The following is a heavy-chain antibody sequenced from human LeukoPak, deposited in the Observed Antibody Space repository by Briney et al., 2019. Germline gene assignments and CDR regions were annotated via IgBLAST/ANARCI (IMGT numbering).Heavy chain of an antibody. D-gene: IGHD3-3*01. CDR3: ARATLQSYDFWSGYSRSDPSEYYYMDV. CDR2: INWNGGST. CDR1: GFTFDDYG. V-gene: IGHV3-20*04. J-gene: IGHJ6*03. Sequence: GGSLRLSCAASGFTFDDYGMNWVRQAPGKGLEWVSGINWNGGSTDYADSVKGRFTISRDNSKNTLYLQMNSLRAEDTAVYYCARATLQSYDFWSGYSRSDPSEYYYMDVWGKGTTVTVSS.